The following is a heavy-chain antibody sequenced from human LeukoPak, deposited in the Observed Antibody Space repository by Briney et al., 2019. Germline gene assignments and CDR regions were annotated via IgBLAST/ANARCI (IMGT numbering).Heavy chain of an antibody. D-gene: IGHD3-10*01. V-gene: IGHV4-39*07. CDR1: GGSISSSSYY. CDR2: IYYSGST. CDR3: VGHLWFHYYYGMDV. Sequence: SETLSLTCTVSGGSISSSSYYWGWIRQPPGKGLEWIGSIYYSGSTYYNPSLKSRVTISVEESKKQVSLRLSSATAADTAIYYCVGHLWFHYYYGMDVWGQGTTVTVSS. J-gene: IGHJ6*02.